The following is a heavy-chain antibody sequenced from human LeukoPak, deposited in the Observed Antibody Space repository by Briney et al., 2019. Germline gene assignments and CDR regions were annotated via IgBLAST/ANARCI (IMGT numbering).Heavy chain of an antibody. CDR2: ISGNGGST. Sequence: HPGGSLRLSCAGTGFTFSSYAMSWVRQAPGKGLEWVSGISGNGGSTYYADSVKGRFTISRDNAKNSLYLQMNSLRAEDTAVYYCAELGITMIGGVWGKGTTVTISS. CDR1: GFTFSSYA. CDR3: AELGITMIGGV. J-gene: IGHJ6*04. V-gene: IGHV3-23*01. D-gene: IGHD3-10*02.